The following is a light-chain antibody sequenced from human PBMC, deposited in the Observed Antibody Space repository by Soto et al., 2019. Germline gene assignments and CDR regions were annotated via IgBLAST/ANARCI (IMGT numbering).Light chain of an antibody. CDR2: DAS. CDR3: QQCETSPLT. J-gene: IGKJ1*01. CDR1: QSLTKDY. V-gene: IGKV3-20*01. Sequence: EIVLTQSPGTLSLSPGERATLSCRASQSLTKDYLAWYQQKPGQSPRLLIDDASYRATGIPDRFSGSGSGTEFTLTISGLEREDSEVYYFQQCETSPLTFGQGTKVVIK.